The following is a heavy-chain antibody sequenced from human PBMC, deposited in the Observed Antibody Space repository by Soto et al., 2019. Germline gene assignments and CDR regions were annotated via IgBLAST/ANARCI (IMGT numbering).Heavy chain of an antibody. CDR2: VYHSGST. Sequence: QVQLQESGPGLVKPSQTLSLTCAVSGASVSSGDNYWTWIRQHPGKGLEWIGYVYHSGSTYYSPSLKSRVPIDPSKNHFSLRLSSVTAADTAVYYCTRDGRYGMDVWGQGTTVTVSS. J-gene: IGHJ6*02. CDR1: GASVSSGDNY. V-gene: IGHV4-31*11. CDR3: TRDGRYGMDV.